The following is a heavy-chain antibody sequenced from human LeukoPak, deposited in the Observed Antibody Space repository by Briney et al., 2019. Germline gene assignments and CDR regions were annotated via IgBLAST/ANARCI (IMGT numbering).Heavy chain of an antibody. J-gene: IGHJ4*02. Sequence: ASVKVSCKVSGYTLTELSMHWVRQAPGKGLEWMGGFDPEDGETIYAQKFQGRVTMTEDTSIDTAYMELSSLRSEDTAVYYCATGLYSSGRFYYFDYWGQGTLVTVSS. CDR2: FDPEDGET. V-gene: IGHV1-24*01. CDR3: ATGLYSSGRFYYFDY. CDR1: GYTLTELS. D-gene: IGHD6-19*01.